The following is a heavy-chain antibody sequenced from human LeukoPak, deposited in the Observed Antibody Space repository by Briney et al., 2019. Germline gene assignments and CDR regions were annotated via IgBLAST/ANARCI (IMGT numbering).Heavy chain of an antibody. D-gene: IGHD4-11*01. J-gene: IGHJ6*02. CDR2: IIPIFGTA. CDR3: ARDYSNYYYGMDV. V-gene: IGHV1-69*13. CDR1: GGTFSSYA. Sequence: SVKVSCKASGGTFSSYAISWVRQAPGQGLEWMGGIIPIFGTANYAQKFQGRVAITADESTSTAYMELSSLRSEDTAVYYCARDYSNYYYGMDVWGQGTTVTVSS.